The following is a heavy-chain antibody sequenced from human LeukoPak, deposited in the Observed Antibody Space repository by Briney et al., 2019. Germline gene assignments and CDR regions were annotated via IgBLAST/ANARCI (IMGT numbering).Heavy chain of an antibody. V-gene: IGHV3-23*01. D-gene: IGHD4-17*01. CDR3: AKDDGDGSYFDY. Sequence: PGGSLRLSCAASGFTFSSSAMSWVRQAPGKGLEWVSAISGSGGSTYYADSVKGRFTISRDNSKNTLHLQMNSLRAEDTAVYYCAKDDGDGSYFDYWGQGTLVTVSS. CDR2: ISGSGGST. J-gene: IGHJ4*02. CDR1: GFTFSSSA.